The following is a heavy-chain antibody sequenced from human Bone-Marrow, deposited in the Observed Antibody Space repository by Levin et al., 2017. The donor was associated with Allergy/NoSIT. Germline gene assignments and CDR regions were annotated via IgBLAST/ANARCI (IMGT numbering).Heavy chain of an antibody. J-gene: IGHJ4*02. D-gene: IGHD3-22*01. CDR1: GFIFSNYA. CDR3: AGYDTSAYHSPFDY. CDR2: ISGSGGNT. Sequence: GESLKISCAASGFIFSNYAMNWVRQAPGKGLEWVSQISGSGGNTHYADSVKGRFTFSRDNSKNTLYLQMNSLRAEDTVVYYCAGYDTSAYHSPFDYWGQGTLVTVSS. V-gene: IGHV3-23*01.